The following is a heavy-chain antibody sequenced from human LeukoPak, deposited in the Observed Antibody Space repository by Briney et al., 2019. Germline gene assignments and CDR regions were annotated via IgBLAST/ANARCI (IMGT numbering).Heavy chain of an antibody. V-gene: IGHV3-13*01. Sequence: GGSLRLSCAASGFTFSSYDMHWVRQATGKGLEWVSAIGTAGDTYHPGSVKGRFTISRENAKNSLYLQMNSLRAGDTAVYYCARESGDYYDSSGLDYWGQGTLVTVSS. CDR2: IGTAGDT. CDR3: ARESGDYYDSSGLDY. J-gene: IGHJ4*02. CDR1: GFTFSSYD. D-gene: IGHD3-22*01.